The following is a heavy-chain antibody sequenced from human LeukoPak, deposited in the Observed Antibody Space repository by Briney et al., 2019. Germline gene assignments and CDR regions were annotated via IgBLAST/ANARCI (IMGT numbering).Heavy chain of an antibody. CDR1: GFTFSSYA. CDR3: ARDRLLWFGEDWFDP. V-gene: IGHV3-30-3*01. D-gene: IGHD3-10*01. CDR2: ISYDGSNK. Sequence: PAGSLTLSCAASGFTFSSYAMHWVRQAPGKGLEWVAVISYDGSNKYYADSVKGRFTISRDNSKNTLYLQMNSLRAEDTAVYYCARDRLLWFGEDWFDPWGQGTLVTVSS. J-gene: IGHJ5*02.